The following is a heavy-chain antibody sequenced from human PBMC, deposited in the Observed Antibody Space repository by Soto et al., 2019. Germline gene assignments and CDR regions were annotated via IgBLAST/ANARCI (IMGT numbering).Heavy chain of an antibody. CDR3: ARDRVAGIWGDAFDI. V-gene: IGHV1-18*04. J-gene: IGHJ3*02. CDR2: INPYNAYT. D-gene: IGHD3-16*01. Sequence: QVQLVQSGTEVKKPRASVKVSCKTSGYTFTNHGINWVRQAPGQGLEWMGWINPYNAYTNYAQKLQGRVTMTTDTSSTTAYLALKSLTSDDTAVYYCARDRVAGIWGDAFDIWGQGTVVTVSS. CDR1: GYTFTNHG.